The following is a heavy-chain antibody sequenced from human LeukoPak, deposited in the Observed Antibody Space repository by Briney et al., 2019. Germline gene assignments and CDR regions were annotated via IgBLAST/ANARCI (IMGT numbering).Heavy chain of an antibody. V-gene: IGHV3-48*04. CDR2: ISSSSSTI. Sequence: GGSLRLSCAASGFTFSSYSMNWVRQAPGKGLEWVSYISSSSSTIYYADSVKGRFTISRDNAKNSLYLQMNSLRAEDTAVYYCARDLLLWFGETDYWGQGTLVTVSS. J-gene: IGHJ4*02. D-gene: IGHD3-10*01. CDR3: ARDLLLWFGETDY. CDR1: GFTFSSYS.